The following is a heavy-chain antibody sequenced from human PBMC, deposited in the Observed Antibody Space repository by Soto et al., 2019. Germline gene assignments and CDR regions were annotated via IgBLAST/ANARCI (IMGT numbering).Heavy chain of an antibody. CDR3: ARAWSGWHHDAFDI. V-gene: IGHV1-8*01. CDR2: MNPNSGNT. J-gene: IGHJ3*02. CDR1: GYTFTSYD. D-gene: IGHD3-3*01. Sequence: ASVKVSCKASGYTFTSYDINWVRQATGQGLEWMGWMNPNSGNTGYAQKFQGRVTMTRNTSISTAYMELSSLRSEDTAVYYCARAWSGWHHDAFDIWGQGTMVTV.